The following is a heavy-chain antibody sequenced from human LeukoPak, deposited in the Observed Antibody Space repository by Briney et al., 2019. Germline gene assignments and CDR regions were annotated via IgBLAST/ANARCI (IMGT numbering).Heavy chain of an antibody. V-gene: IGHV3-66*01. CDR1: GFPVRSNY. D-gene: IGHD3-10*01. J-gene: IGHJ3*02. CDR2: IYSGDST. CDR3: AAAAPYVSGSYYSQGGNSAFDI. Sequence: GGSLRLSCGACGFPVRSNYMSWVRQAPGKGLEWVSVIYSGDSTYYADSVKGRFTISRDNSKNTLYLQMNSPRVEDKAVSSCAAAAPYVSGSYYSQGGNSAFDIWGQGTMVTVSS.